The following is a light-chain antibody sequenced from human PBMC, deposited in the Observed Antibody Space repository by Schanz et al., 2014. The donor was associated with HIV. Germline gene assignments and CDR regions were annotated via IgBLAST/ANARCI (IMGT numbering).Light chain of an antibody. Sequence: QSVLTQPPSVSAAPGQRVTISCSGSAFNVGQNYVSWYQQLPGTAPKLLIYGTHDRLSEIPDRFSGSKTGTSATLAIVGLQTGDEADYYCTTWDSTLCAVVFGGGTPLTVL. CDR2: GTH. J-gene: IGLJ2*01. CDR1: AFNVGQNY. CDR3: TTWDSTLCAVV. V-gene: IGLV1-51*01.